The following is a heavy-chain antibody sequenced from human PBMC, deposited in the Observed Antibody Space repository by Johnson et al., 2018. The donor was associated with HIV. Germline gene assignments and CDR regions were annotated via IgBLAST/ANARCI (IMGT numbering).Heavy chain of an antibody. J-gene: IGHJ3*02. V-gene: IGHV3-30*14. D-gene: IGHD4-23*01. CDR2: ISYDGSNK. Sequence: QVQLVESGGGLVQPGGSLRLSCVASGFSFSNYWMNWVRQAPGKGLQWVAVISYDGSNKYYADSVKGRFTISRDNSKNTLYLQMNSLRAEDTAVYYCASASTVVDAFDIWGQGTMVTVSS. CDR1: GFSFSNYW. CDR3: ASASTVVDAFDI.